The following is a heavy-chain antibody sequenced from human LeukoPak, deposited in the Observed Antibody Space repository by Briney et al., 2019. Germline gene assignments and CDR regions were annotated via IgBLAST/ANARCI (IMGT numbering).Heavy chain of an antibody. CDR3: ARGPLYQVVVATLYYYYGMDV. V-gene: IGHV4-34*01. J-gene: IGHJ6*02. D-gene: IGHD2-15*01. CDR1: GGSFSGYY. Sequence: PSETLSLTCAVYGGSFSGYYWSWIRQPPGKGLEWIGEINHSGSTNYNPSLKSRVTISVDTSKNQFSLKLSSVTAADTAVYYCARGPLYQVVVATLYYYYGMDVWGQGTTVTVSS. CDR2: INHSGST.